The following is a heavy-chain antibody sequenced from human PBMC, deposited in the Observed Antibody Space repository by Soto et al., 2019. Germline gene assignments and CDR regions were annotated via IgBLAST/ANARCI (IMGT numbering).Heavy chain of an antibody. CDR3: AHSRAYFYDDSGYXLXPSSFDY. Sequence: TSGVGVGWIRQPPGKALEWLAXXXXNDDKRYSPFLNSRLTITKDTSKNQVVLTQTHMHPVYTPTYYFAHSRAYFYDDSGYXLXPSSFDYWGQGTLVTVSS. CDR1: TSGVG. J-gene: IGHJ4*02. CDR2: XXXNDDK. V-gene: IGHV2-5*01. D-gene: IGHD3-22*01.